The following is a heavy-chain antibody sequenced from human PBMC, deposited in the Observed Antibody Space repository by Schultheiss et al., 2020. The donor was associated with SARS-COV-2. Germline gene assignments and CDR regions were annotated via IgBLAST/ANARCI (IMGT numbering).Heavy chain of an antibody. D-gene: IGHD2-21*02. V-gene: IGHV3-48*04. CDR3: AREWGETAADY. Sequence: GASLKISCAASGFTFSSYSMNWVRQSPVKGLEWVSYISSSGSTIYYADSVKGRFTISRDNAKNSLYLQMNSLRAEDTAVYDCAREWGETAADYWGQGTLVTVSS. CDR2: ISSSGSTI. J-gene: IGHJ4*02. CDR1: GFTFSSYS.